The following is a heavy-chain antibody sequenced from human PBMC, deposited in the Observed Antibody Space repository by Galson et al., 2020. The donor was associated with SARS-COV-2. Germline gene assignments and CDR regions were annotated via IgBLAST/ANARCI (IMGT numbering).Heavy chain of an antibody. D-gene: IGHD3-10*01. CDR2: IYPTSGGT. V-gene: IGHV1-2*02. J-gene: IGHJ6*02. Sequence: ASVKVSCNPSGYTFTGHFMLWVRQAAGQELDWMGWIYPTSGGTKYEQKFQDRVTMTRDTSIRTADMELSRLRTDDTAIYYFARAGQPPDYDYYYSLDVWGQGTTVTVSS. CDR1: GYTFTGHF. CDR3: ARAGQPPDYDYYYSLDV.